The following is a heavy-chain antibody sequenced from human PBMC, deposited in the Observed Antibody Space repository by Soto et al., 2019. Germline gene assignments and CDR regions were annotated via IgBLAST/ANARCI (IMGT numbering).Heavy chain of an antibody. CDR3: ARDRTYYGDYVGDY. D-gene: IGHD4-17*01. J-gene: IGHJ4*02. CDR2: INAGNGNT. CDR1: GYTFTSYV. Sequence: QVQLVQSGAEVKKPGASVKVSCKASGYTFTSYVLHWVRQAPGQRPEWMGWINAGNGNTKYSQNFQGRVTISKNTSGSTVYMQLRSLKSEDTAVSYFARDRTYYGDYVGDYWGQGTVVGVSS. V-gene: IGHV1-3*01.